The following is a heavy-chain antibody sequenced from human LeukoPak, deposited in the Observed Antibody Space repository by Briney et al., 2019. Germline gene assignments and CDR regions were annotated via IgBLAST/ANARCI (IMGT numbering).Heavy chain of an antibody. Sequence: GGSLRLSCAASGFTFSNYAMSWVRQAPGKGLEWVSAVSGSGSSTHFADSVKGRFTISRDNSKNTLYLQMNSLRAEDTAVYYCAKAGATQMDVWGQGTTVTVSS. V-gene: IGHV3-23*01. CDR3: AKAGATQMDV. J-gene: IGHJ6*02. CDR1: GFTFSNYA. CDR2: VSGSGSST.